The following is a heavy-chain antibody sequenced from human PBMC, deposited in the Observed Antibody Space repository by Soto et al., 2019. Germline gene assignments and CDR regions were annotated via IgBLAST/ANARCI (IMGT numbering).Heavy chain of an antibody. Sequence: GGSLRLCCEASGFTFSSYSLYWVRQAPGKGLEWVASISSHSNYKYYADSVKGRFTISRDNAKNSLFLQMDSLRAEDTAVYYCALRKTGSYFDYWGQGTLVTVSS. CDR3: ALRKTGSYFDY. CDR2: ISSHSNYK. CDR1: GFTFSSYS. D-gene: IGHD1-26*01. J-gene: IGHJ4*02. V-gene: IGHV3-21*04.